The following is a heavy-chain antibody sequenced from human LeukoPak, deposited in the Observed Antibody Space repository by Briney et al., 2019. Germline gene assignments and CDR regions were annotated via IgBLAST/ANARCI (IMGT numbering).Heavy chain of an antibody. D-gene: IGHD4-11*01. Sequence: GGSLRLSCAASGFTFSSYAMSWVRLAPGKGLKWVSSISGGDGSTYYANSVKGRFTISRDNSKNTLSLQMDSLRAEDTAVYYCAKSGLPRFDYWSQGTLVTVSS. V-gene: IGHV3-23*01. CDR3: AKSGLPRFDY. CDR1: GFTFSSYA. CDR2: ISGGDGST. J-gene: IGHJ4*02.